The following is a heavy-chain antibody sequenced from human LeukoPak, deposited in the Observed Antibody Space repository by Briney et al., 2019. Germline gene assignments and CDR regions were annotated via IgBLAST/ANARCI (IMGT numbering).Heavy chain of an antibody. J-gene: IGHJ6*04. CDR1: GFTFSSYA. CDR3: ARDWVDGYYYYGMDV. CDR2: ISYDGSNK. V-gene: IGHV3-30*04. D-gene: IGHD5-12*01. Sequence: GGSLRLSCAASGFTFSSYAMHWVRQAPGKGLEWVAVISYDGSNKYYADSVKGRSTISRDNSKNTLYLQMNSLRAEDTAVYYCARDWVDGYYYYGMDVWGKGTTVTVSS.